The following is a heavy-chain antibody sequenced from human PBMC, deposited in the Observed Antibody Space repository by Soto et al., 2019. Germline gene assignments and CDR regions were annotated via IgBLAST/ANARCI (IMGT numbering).Heavy chain of an antibody. CDR3: ARDGGRINMIRGVPNYFYYYGMDV. V-gene: IGHV1-46*02. J-gene: IGHJ6*02. D-gene: IGHD3-10*01. CDR1: GYNFKSYY. Sequence: ASVKVSCKASGYNFKSYYVHWVRQAPGQGLQWMGIINPSGGSTSYPQNFQGRVTLTSDTSTSTLYMELSRLRSEDTAVYYCARDGGRINMIRGVPNYFYYYGMDVWGQGTTVTVS. CDR2: INPSGGST.